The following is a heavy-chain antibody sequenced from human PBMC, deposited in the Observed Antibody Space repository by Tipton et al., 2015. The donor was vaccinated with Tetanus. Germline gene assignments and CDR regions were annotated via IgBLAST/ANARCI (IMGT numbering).Heavy chain of an antibody. CDR2: IHYSGRT. CDR1: GASISSGGYY. V-gene: IGHV4-31*03. J-gene: IGHJ6*02. D-gene: IGHD2-2*02. Sequence: TLSLTCTVSGASISSGGYYWSWIRQHPGKGLEWVGYIHYSGRTNYNPSLKSRVTISLATSENQFSLTLSSVTAADTAVYYCARHSAMPAAIVYYAMDVWGQGTTVTVSS. CDR3: ARHSAMPAAIVYYAMDV.